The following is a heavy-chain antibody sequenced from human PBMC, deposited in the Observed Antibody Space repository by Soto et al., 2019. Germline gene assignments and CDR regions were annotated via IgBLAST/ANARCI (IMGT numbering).Heavy chain of an antibody. Sequence: GGSLRLSCAASVFTFINYAMNWVRQAPGKGLEWVSGLSGSGTSTYYADSVKGRFTISRDNSRDTLFLQMNSLTAEDTAVYYCAKATTNGGWFNPFDSWGQGALVTVSS. CDR2: LSGSGTST. D-gene: IGHD6-19*01. V-gene: IGHV3-23*01. J-gene: IGHJ4*02. CDR3: AKATTNGGWFNPFDS. CDR1: VFTFINYA.